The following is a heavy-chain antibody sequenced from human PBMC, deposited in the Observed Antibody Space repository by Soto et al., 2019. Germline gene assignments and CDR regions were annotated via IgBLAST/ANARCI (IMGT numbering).Heavy chain of an antibody. CDR2: ISGSGGST. D-gene: IGHD3-22*01. V-gene: IGHV3-23*01. J-gene: IGHJ4*02. CDR3: AKGRTYYYDSSGYPARRFSGFDY. Sequence: GGSLRLSCAASGFTFSSYAMSWVRQAPGKGLEWVSAISGSGGSTYYADSVKGRFTISRDNCKNTLYLQMNSLRAEDTAVYYCAKGRTYYYDSSGYPARRFSGFDYWGQGTLVTVSS. CDR1: GFTFSSYA.